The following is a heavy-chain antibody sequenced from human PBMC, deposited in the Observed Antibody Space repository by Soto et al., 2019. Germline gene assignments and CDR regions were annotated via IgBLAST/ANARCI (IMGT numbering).Heavy chain of an antibody. CDR1: GFTYTSSA. V-gene: IGHV1-58*01. Sequence: GASVKVSCKASGFTYTSSAVQWVLQARGQRLEWIGWIVVGSGNTNYAQKFQERVTITRDMSTSTAYMELSSLRSEDTAVYYCAADRYYDDSSGYPETNFLFDLWG. CDR3: AADRYYDDSSGYPETNFLFDL. D-gene: IGHD3-22*01. CDR2: IVVGSGNT. J-gene: IGHJ2*01.